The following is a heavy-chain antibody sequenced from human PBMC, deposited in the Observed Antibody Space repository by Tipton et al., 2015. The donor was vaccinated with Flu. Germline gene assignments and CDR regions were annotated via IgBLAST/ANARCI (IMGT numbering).Heavy chain of an antibody. CDR2: IYARVST. V-gene: IGHV4-4*07. CDR3: ARGGGSFQFDF. D-gene: IGHD1-26*01. CDR1: GGSITGYY. Sequence: LRLSCTVSGGSITGYYWSWIRQPAGKGLEWIGRIYARVSTNYNPSLKSRVTMSADTSKNQFSLKLTSVTAADTAVYYCARGGGSFQFDFRGQGTLGTVSS. J-gene: IGHJ4*02.